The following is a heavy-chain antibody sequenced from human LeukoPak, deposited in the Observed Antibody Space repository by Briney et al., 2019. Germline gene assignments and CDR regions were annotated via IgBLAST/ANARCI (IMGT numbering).Heavy chain of an antibody. D-gene: IGHD3-10*01. J-gene: IGHJ5*02. CDR1: GYTLTELS. CDR2: INPNSGGT. Sequence: ASVKVPCKVSGYTLTELSMHWVRQAPGQGLEWMGWINPNSGGTNYAQKFQGRVTMTRDTSISTAYMELSRLRSDDTAVYYCARVTMVRGVPHNWFDPWGQGTLVTVSS. CDR3: ARVTMVRGVPHNWFDP. V-gene: IGHV1-2*02.